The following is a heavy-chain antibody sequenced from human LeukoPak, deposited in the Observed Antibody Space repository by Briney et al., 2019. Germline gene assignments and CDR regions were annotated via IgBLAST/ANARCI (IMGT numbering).Heavy chain of an antibody. CDR2: ISSSSSYL. CDR3: ARDAPLRGYYGMDV. V-gene: IGHV3-21*01. CDR1: GFTFSSYS. Sequence: GGSLRFSCAASGFTFSSYSVNRVRQAPGKALEWVSSISSSSSYLYYADSVKGRFTISRDNAKNSLYLQMNSLRAEDTAVYYCARDAPLRGYYGMDVWGRGTTVTVSS. J-gene: IGHJ6*04.